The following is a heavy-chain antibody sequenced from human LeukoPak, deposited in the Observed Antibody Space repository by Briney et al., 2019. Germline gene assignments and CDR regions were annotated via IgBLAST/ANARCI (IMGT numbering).Heavy chain of an antibody. D-gene: IGHD3-22*01. CDR2: IYYSGST. CDR1: GGSISSSSYY. V-gene: IGHV4-39*01. CDR3: ARLPNYYDSSGYYYYFDY. J-gene: IGHJ4*02. Sequence: SETLSRTCTVSGGSISSSSYYWGWIRQPPGKGLEWIGSIYYSGSTYYNPSLKSRVTISVDTSKNQFSLKLSSVTAADTAVYYCARLPNYYDSSGYYYYFDYWGQGTLVTVSS.